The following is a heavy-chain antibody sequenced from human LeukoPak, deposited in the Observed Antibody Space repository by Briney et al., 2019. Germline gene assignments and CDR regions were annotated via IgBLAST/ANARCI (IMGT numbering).Heavy chain of an antibody. CDR2: IYPGDSDT. CDR1: GYSFTSYW. D-gene: IGHD1-26*01. CDR3: ARPYHGGRGSYYFDY. J-gene: IGHJ4*02. V-gene: IGHV5-51*01. Sequence: GESLKISCKGSGYSFTSYWIGWVRQMPGKGLEWMGIIYPGDSDTRYSPSFQGQVTISADKSISTAYLQWSSLKASDTAMYYCARPYHGGRGSYYFDYWGQGTLVTVSS.